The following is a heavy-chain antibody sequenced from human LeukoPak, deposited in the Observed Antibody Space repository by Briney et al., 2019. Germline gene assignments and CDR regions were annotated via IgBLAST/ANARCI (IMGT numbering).Heavy chain of an antibody. CDR3: ARHVGNSWYVAFDI. J-gene: IGHJ3*02. V-gene: IGHV4-59*08. D-gene: IGHD6-13*01. Sequence: PSETLSLTCAVSGDSISNYYWSWIRQPPGKGLEWIGYIYYSDNTDYNPPLKSRVSISVDTSKNQFSLKLSSVTAADTAVYYCARHVGNSWYVAFDIWGQGTLVTVSS. CDR1: GDSISNYY. CDR2: IYYSDNT.